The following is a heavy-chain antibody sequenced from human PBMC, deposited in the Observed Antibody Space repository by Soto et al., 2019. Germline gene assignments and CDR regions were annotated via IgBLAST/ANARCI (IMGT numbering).Heavy chain of an antibody. CDR2: INAGNGNT. CDR3: ARSPGYSYGDY. J-gene: IGHJ4*02. V-gene: IGHV1-3*01. CDR1: GYTFTSYA. Sequence: ASVKVSCTASGYTFTSYAMHWVRQAPGQRLEWMGWINAGNGNTKYSQKFQGRVTITRDTSASTAYMELSSLRSEDTAVYYCARSPGYSYGDYWGQGTQVTVSS. D-gene: IGHD5-18*01.